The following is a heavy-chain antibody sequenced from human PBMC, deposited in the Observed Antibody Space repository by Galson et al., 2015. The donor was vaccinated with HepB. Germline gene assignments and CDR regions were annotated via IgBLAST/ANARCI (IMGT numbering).Heavy chain of an antibody. J-gene: IGHJ4*02. Sequence: SLRLSCAASGFTFGDYAMSWVRQAPGKGLEWVGFIRSKAYGGTTEYAASVKGRFTISRDDSKSIAYLQMNSLKTEDTAVYYCTRTWELPRCFDYWGQGTLVTVSS. CDR3: TRTWELPRCFDY. CDR2: IRSKAYGGTT. D-gene: IGHD1-26*01. V-gene: IGHV3-49*04. CDR1: GFTFGDYA.